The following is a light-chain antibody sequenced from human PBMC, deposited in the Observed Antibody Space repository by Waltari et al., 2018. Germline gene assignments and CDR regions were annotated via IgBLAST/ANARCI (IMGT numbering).Light chain of an antibody. J-gene: IGKJ5*01. V-gene: IGKV3-20*01. Sequence: EIVLTQFPGTLSLSPGDRATLSCRASQIVSSTYLAWYQQKPGRAPRLLIFGASSRATGIPDRFSGSGSGTDFTLTISRLEPEDFAVYYCQQYGDSPITFGQGTRLEIK. CDR2: GAS. CDR3: QQYGDSPIT. CDR1: QIVSSTY.